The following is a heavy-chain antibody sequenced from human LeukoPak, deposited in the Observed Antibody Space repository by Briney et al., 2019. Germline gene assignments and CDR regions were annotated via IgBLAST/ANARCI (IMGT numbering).Heavy chain of an antibody. V-gene: IGHV3-48*04. CDR1: GFIFSNYG. CDR3: ARFRYDAFDI. D-gene: IGHD3-9*01. CDR2: ISSSGSTI. J-gene: IGHJ3*02. Sequence: PGGSLRLSCAASGFIFSNYGMHWVRQAPGKGLEWVSYISSSGSTIYYADSVKGRFTISRDNAKNSLYLQMNSLRAEDTAVYYCARFRYDAFDIWGQGTMVTVSS.